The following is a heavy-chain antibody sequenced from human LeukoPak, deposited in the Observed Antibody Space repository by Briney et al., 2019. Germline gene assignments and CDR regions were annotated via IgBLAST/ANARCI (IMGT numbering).Heavy chain of an antibody. CDR2: ISGSGGST. D-gene: IGHD3-10*01. CDR3: AKDGYGSGSYYINWFDP. CDR1: GFTFSSYA. Sequence: GGSLRLSCAASGFTFSSYAMSWVRQAPGKGLEWVSAISGSGGSTYYADSVKGRFTISRDNSRSTLYLQMNSLRAEDTAVYYCAKDGYGSGSYYINWFDPWDQGTLVTVSS. V-gene: IGHV3-23*01. J-gene: IGHJ5*02.